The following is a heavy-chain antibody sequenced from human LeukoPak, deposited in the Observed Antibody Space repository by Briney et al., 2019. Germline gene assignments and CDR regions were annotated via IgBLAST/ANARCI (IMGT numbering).Heavy chain of an antibody. CDR2: IYTSGST. CDR1: GGSISSGSYY. J-gene: IGHJ5*02. CDR3: ARGSRFTTGTTRWFDP. Sequence: SETLSLTCTVSGGSISSGSYYWSWIRQPAGKGLEWIGRIYTSGSTNYNPSLKSRVTISVDTSKNQFSLKLSSVTAADTAVYYCARGSRFTTGTTRWFDPWGQGTLVTVSS. D-gene: IGHD1-1*01. V-gene: IGHV4-61*02.